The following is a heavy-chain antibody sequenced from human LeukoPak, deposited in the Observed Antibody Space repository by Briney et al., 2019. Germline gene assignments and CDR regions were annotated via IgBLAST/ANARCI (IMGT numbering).Heavy chain of an antibody. J-gene: IGHJ4*02. D-gene: IGHD3-22*01. CDR3: AKELYDSSGYPFDY. Sequence: PGGSLRLSCAASRFTFSSYAMSWVRQAPGKGLEWVSFISTSSSYIYYADSVRGRFTISRDNAKNSLYLQMNSLRAEDTAVYYCAKELYDSSGYPFDYWGQGTLVTVSS. CDR1: RFTFSSYA. CDR2: ISTSSSYI. V-gene: IGHV3-21*04.